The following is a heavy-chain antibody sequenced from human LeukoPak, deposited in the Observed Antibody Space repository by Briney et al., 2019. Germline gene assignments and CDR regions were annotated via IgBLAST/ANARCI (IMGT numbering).Heavy chain of an antibody. CDR3: ARGPWYYASGSGYDGGWYYFDH. CDR1: GGSFNGYY. D-gene: IGHD3-10*01. CDR2: INDSGIT. Sequence: SETLSLTCAVYGGSFNGYYWTWIRQPPGKGLEWIGQINDSGITSYNPSLKSRVTISVGTSKNRFSLEVHSVTAADTAVYYCARGPWYYASGSGYDGGWYYFDHWGQGTLATVSS. J-gene: IGHJ4*02. V-gene: IGHV4-34*01.